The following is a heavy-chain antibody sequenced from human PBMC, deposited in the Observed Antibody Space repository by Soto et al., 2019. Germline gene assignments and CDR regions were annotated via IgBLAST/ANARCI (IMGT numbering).Heavy chain of an antibody. CDR1: GFTLSTYE. D-gene: IGHD3-22*01. CDR2: ISNSGSTI. J-gene: IGHJ4*02. V-gene: IGHV3-48*03. CDR3: VRGEGSYDSSGYSNFDY. Sequence: EVQLVESGGGLVQPGGSLRLACAASGFTLSTYEMTWVRQAPGKGLEWVSFISNSGSTIYYADSVKGRFTISRDNAKNSLYLQMNSLRAEDTAVYYCVRGEGSYDSSGYSNFDYWGQGTLVTVSS.